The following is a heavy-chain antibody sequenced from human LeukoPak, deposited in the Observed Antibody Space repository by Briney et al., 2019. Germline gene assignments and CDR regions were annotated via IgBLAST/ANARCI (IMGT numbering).Heavy chain of an antibody. Sequence: GGSLRLSREVSGFTFSKYWVRWVRQTPGKGLEWVASIDKDGSEKQYVDSVKGRFTISRDNAKNSVYLQMTSLGAEDTAVYYCATYTQYFGAPGTDYWGQGTLVTVSS. CDR2: IDKDGSEK. CDR1: GFTFSKYW. CDR3: ATYTQYFGAPGTDY. D-gene: IGHD3-10*01. J-gene: IGHJ4*02. V-gene: IGHV3-7*01.